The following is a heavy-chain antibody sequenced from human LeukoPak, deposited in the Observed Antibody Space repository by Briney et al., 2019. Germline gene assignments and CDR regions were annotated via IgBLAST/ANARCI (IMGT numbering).Heavy chain of an antibody. V-gene: IGHV4-61*02. CDR3: ARGVSAAGFDY. J-gene: IGHJ4*02. D-gene: IGHD6-13*01. CDR2: IYISGST. CDR1: GGSISSGAYY. Sequence: PSQTLSLTRIVSGGSISSGAYYWTWIRQPAGKGLEWIGRIYISGSTNYNPSLKSRVTISVDASKNQLSMKMTSVTAADTAVYYCARGVSAAGFDYWGQGTLVTVSS.